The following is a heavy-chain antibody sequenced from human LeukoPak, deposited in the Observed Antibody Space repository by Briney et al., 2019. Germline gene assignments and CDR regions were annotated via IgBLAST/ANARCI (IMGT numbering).Heavy chain of an antibody. V-gene: IGHV1-2*06. CDR3: ARGPSGSDY. CDR1: GYTFTGYY. J-gene: IGHJ4*02. CDR2: INPSSGGT. Sequence: GASVKVSCKVSGYTFTGYYLYWVRQAPGQGLEWMGRINPSSGGTNYAQKFQGRVTMTRDTSINTAYLDLSSLRSDDTAVYYCARGPSGSDYWGQGTLVIVSS. D-gene: IGHD3-10*01.